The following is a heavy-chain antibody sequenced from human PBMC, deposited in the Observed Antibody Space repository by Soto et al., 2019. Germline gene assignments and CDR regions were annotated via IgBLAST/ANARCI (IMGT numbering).Heavy chain of an antibody. J-gene: IGHJ6*02. CDR1: GGSISSSNW. D-gene: IGHD2-15*01. V-gene: IGHV4-4*02. Sequence: QVQLQESGPGLVKPSGTLSLTCAVSGGSISSSNWWSWVRQPPGKGLEWIGEIYHSGSTNYNPSLKSRVTISVDKSKNQFSLKLSAVTAADTAVYYCATCSGGSCYYYYGRDVWGQGTTVTVSS. CDR2: IYHSGST. CDR3: ATCSGGSCYYYYGRDV.